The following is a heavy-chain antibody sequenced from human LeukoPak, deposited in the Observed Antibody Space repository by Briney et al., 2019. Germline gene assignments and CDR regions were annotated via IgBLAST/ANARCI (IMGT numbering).Heavy chain of an antibody. J-gene: IGHJ6*03. CDR2: IYYSGTT. V-gene: IGHV4-39*01. CDR3: ARQISDYYYYYIDV. D-gene: IGHD3-10*01. Sequence: SETLSLTCTVSGGSISSSHYYWGWVRQTPGKGLEWIGTIYYSGTTYYNPSLESRATISEDTSKNQFSLTLRSVTAADTAVYYCARQISDYYYYYIDVWGKGTTVTVSS. CDR1: GGSISSSHYY.